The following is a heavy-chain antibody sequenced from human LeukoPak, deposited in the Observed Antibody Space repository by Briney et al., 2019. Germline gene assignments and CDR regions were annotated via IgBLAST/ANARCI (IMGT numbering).Heavy chain of an antibody. CDR1: GYTFTGYY. Sequence: ASVRVSCKASGYTFTGYYVHWVRQAPGQVLEWMGRINPNNGGSDYAQKFQGRVTMTRDTSITTAYMDLSRLTSDDTAVYYCARGPSGTGTTVYWGQGTQVTVSS. CDR2: INPNNGGS. J-gene: IGHJ4*02. V-gene: IGHV1-2*06. D-gene: IGHD1-7*01. CDR3: ARGPSGTGTTVY.